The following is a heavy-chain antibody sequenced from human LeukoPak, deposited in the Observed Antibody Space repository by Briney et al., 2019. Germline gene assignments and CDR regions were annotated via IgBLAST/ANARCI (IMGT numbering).Heavy chain of an antibody. CDR1: GYTFTGYY. J-gene: IGHJ4*02. CDR2: MNPNSGNT. D-gene: IGHD1-26*01. Sequence: GASVKVSCKASGYTFTGYYMHWVRQAPGQGLEWMGWMNPNSGNTGYAQKFQGRVTMTRNTSISTAYMELSSLRSEDTAVYYCARDPFSGRALSYFDYWGQGTLVTVSS. V-gene: IGHV1-8*02. CDR3: ARDPFSGRALSYFDY.